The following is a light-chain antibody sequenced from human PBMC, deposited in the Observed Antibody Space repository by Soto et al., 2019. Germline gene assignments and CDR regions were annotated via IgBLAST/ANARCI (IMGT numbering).Light chain of an antibody. CDR3: QQFGGSPRT. Sequence: EIVLTQSPGTLSLSPGERATLSCRASQSVSTSYLAWYQQKPGQAPRLLVYGASSMATGIPDRFSGSGSGTVFTLTISRLEPADFAVYYCQQFGGSPRTFGQGTKVEI. V-gene: IGKV3-20*01. CDR1: QSVSTSY. J-gene: IGKJ1*01. CDR2: GAS.